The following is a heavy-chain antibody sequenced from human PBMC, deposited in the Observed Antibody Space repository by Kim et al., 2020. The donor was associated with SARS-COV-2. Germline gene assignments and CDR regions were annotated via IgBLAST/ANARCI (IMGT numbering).Heavy chain of an antibody. V-gene: IGHV3-30*18. D-gene: IGHD2-15*01. J-gene: IGHJ4*02. CDR2: VSYEGRNT. CDR3: VKEAAFTTVVVDYYFDY. Sequence: GGSLRLSCVASGFNFSNYGMHWVRQAPGKGLEWVGIVSYEGRNTYYAASVKGRFTISRDNSKNTLYLQMNSLTTEDTALYYCVKEAAFTTVVVDYYFDYWGRGPLFTASS. CDR1: GFNFSNYG.